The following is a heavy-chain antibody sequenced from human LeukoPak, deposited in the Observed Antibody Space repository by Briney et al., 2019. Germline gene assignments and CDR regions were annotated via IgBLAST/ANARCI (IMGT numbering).Heavy chain of an antibody. J-gene: IGHJ6*02. D-gene: IGHD6-19*01. Sequence: GGSLRLSCAASGFTFSSYGMHWVRQAPGKGLEWVAVIWYDGSNKYYADSVKGRFTISRDNSKNTLYLQMNGLRAEDTAVYYCARAPAVAGYGMDVWGQGTTVTVSS. CDR2: IWYDGSNK. CDR3: ARAPAVAGYGMDV. V-gene: IGHV3-33*01. CDR1: GFTFSSYG.